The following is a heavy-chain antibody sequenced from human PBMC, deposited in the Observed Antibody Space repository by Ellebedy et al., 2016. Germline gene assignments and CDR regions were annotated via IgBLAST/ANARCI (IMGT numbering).Heavy chain of an antibody. Sequence: SETLSLXCAVYGGSFSGYYWSWIRQPPGKGLEWIGEINHSGSTNYNPSLKSRVTISVDTSKNQFSLKLSSVTAADTAVYYCARGSVVPAAIGCYYYYYMDVWGKGTTVTVSS. CDR1: GGSFSGYY. CDR2: INHSGST. CDR3: ARGSVVPAAIGCYYYYYMDV. J-gene: IGHJ6*03. V-gene: IGHV4-34*01. D-gene: IGHD2-2*02.